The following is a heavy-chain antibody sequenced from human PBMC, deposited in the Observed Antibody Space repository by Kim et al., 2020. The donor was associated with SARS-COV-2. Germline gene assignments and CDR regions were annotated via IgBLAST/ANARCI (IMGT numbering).Heavy chain of an antibody. Sequence: ASVKVSCKASGYTFTTYYIHWVRQAPGQGLEWMGLINPSGGSTNYAQKFQGRVTMTSDTSTSTVYMELSSLRSEDTAVYYCARSYDFWTTGGMYVWGQGTTVTVSS. D-gene: IGHD3-3*01. J-gene: IGHJ6*02. V-gene: IGHV1-46*01. CDR1: GYTFTTYY. CDR2: INPSGGST. CDR3: ARSYDFWTTGGMYV.